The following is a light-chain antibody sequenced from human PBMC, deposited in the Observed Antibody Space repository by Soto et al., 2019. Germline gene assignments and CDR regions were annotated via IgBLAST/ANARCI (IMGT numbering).Light chain of an antibody. CDR2: AAS. V-gene: IGKV1-39*01. Sequence: DIKMTQSPSSLSAAVGVSVTITCRSSQYISTYVNWFQQKPGKAPKLLIYAASSLQAGVPSRFSGTGSGTDFTLTSSTLQPDDFAKYYCQQSYNSPWTFGQGTKVEIK. CDR3: QQSYNSPWT. J-gene: IGKJ1*01. CDR1: QYISTY.